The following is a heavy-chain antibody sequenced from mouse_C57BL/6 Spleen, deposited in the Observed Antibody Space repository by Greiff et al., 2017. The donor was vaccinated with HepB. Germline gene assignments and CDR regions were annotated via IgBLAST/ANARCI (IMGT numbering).Heavy chain of an antibody. CDR3: ARLRRLREFDY. Sequence: QVQLQQPGAELVKPGASVKLSCKASGYTFTSYWMQWVKQRPGQGLEWIGEIDPSDSYTNYNQKFKGKATLTVDTSSSTAYRQHSSLTSEDSAVYYCARLRRLREFDYWGQGTTLTVSS. CDR1: GYTFTSYW. CDR2: IDPSDSYT. J-gene: IGHJ2*01. V-gene: IGHV1-50*01. D-gene: IGHD3-2*02.